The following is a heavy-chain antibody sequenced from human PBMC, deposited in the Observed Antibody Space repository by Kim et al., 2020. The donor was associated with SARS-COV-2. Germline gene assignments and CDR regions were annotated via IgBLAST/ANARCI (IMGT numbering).Heavy chain of an antibody. J-gene: IGHJ4*02. CDR1: GFTFSHYW. D-gene: IGHD6-13*01. Sequence: GGSLRLSCTGSGFTFSHYWMTWVRQAPGRGLEWVANIKEDGSVKYYVDSLKGRFTISRDNAMDSLYLQMNSLRAEDTAVYFCAKIGYSSSSLAYWGQGTL. CDR3: AKIGYSSSSLAY. V-gene: IGHV3-7*01. CDR2: IKEDGSVK.